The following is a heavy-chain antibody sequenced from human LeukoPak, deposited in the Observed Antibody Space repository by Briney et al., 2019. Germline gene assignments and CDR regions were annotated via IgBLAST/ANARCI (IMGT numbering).Heavy chain of an antibody. CDR3: AKMGSGSYYLMYYFDY. Sequence: PGGSLRLSCAASGFTFDDYAMHWVRQAAGKGLEWVSLISGDGGSTYYADSVKGRFTISRDNSNNSLYLQMNSLRTEDTALYYCAKMGSGSYYLMYYFDYWGQGTLVTVSS. D-gene: IGHD1-26*01. V-gene: IGHV3-43*02. CDR2: ISGDGGST. CDR1: GFTFDDYA. J-gene: IGHJ4*02.